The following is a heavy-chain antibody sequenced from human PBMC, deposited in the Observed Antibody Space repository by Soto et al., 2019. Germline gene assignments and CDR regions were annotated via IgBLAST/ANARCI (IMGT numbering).Heavy chain of an antibody. Sequence: SETLSLTCAVYGGPFSGYYWSWIRQPPGKGLEWIGEINHSGSTNYNPSLKSRVTISVDTSKNQFSLKLSSVTAADTAVYYRARVSPMAYDAFDIWGQGTMVTVSS. CDR2: INHSGST. V-gene: IGHV4-34*01. CDR1: GGPFSGYY. D-gene: IGHD3-16*01. J-gene: IGHJ3*02. CDR3: ARVSPMAYDAFDI.